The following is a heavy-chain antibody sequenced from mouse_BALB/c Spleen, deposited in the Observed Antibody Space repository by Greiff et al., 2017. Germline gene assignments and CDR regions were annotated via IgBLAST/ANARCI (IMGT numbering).Heavy chain of an antibody. V-gene: IGHV5-4*02. J-gene: IGHJ2*01. Sequence: EVKLQESGGGLVKPGGSLKLSCAASGFTFSDYYMYWVRQTPEKRLEWVATISDGGSYTYYPDSVKGRFTISRDNAKNNLYLQMSSLKSEDTAMYYCARSSTYDDYWGQGTTLTVSS. CDR2: ISDGGSYT. CDR3: ARSSTYDDY. D-gene: IGHD2-12*01. CDR1: GFTFSDYY.